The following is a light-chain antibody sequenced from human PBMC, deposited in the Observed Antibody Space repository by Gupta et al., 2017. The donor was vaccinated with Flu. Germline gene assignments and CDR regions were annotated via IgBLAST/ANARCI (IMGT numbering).Light chain of an antibody. CDR2: GAS. CDR3: QQYGDTPYN. V-gene: IGKV3-20*01. J-gene: IGKJ3*01. CDR1: QSVNSNY. Sequence: PGEGATLSCRASQSVNSNYVAWYQQNPGQAPRLLIYGASSRAPGVPDRFSGYGSGTEFALTISRLEPEDFAVYYCQQYGDTPYNFGPGTRVDIK.